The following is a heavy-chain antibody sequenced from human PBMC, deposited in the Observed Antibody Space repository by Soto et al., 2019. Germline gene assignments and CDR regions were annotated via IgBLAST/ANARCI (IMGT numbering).Heavy chain of an antibody. CDR3: THSVRDWFGDLIDY. Sequence: GGSLRLSCAASGFTFSNAWMNWVRQAPGKGLEWVGRIKSKTDGGTTDYAAPVKGRFTISRDDSKNTLYLQMNSLKTEDTAVYYCTHSVRDWFGDLIDYWGQGTLVTVSS. V-gene: IGHV3-15*07. CDR2: IKSKTDGGTT. J-gene: IGHJ4*02. D-gene: IGHD3-10*01. CDR1: GFTFSNAW.